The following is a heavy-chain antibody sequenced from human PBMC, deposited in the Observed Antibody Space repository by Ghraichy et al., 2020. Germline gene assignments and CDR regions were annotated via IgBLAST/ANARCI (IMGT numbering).Heavy chain of an antibody. J-gene: IGHJ4*02. V-gene: IGHV4-59*01. CDR3: ARGRPMDCSGGSCYGGWIDY. D-gene: IGHD2-15*01. CDR2: IYYSGST. Sequence: SETLSLTCTVSGGSISSYYWSWIRQPPGKGLEWIGYIYYSGSTNYNPSLKSRVTISVDTSKNQFSLKLSSVTAADTAVYYCARGRPMDCSGGSCYGGWIDYWGQGTLVTVSS. CDR1: GGSISSYY.